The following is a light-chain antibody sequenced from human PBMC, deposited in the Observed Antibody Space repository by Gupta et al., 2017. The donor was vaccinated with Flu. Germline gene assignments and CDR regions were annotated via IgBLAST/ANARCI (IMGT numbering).Light chain of an antibody. CDR2: KDT. CDR1: TLSSQY. V-gene: IGLV3-25*03. J-gene: IGLJ2*01. Sequence: SYELTQQPSVSVSPGQRATNTCSGNTLSSQYTYWYQQKPGQAPVLVIFKDTERPSGIPERFSGSNSGTTVTLTISGVQAEDEAAYYCQSADNSGTDVVFGCGTKLTV. CDR3: QSADNSGTDVV.